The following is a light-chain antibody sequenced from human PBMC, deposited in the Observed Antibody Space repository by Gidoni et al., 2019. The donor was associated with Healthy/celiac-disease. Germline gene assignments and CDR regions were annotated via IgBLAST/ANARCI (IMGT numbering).Light chain of an antibody. CDR3: CSYAGSYTWV. V-gene: IGLV2-11*01. CDR1: SSDVGGYNY. CDR2: DVS. Sequence: TQPLSMSGSPGQSVSISCTGTSSDVGGYNYVSCYPQHPGKAPKLLIYDVSKRPSGVPDLFSGSKSGNTASLTISGLQAEDEADYYCCSYAGSYTWVFGGGTKLTVL. J-gene: IGLJ3*02.